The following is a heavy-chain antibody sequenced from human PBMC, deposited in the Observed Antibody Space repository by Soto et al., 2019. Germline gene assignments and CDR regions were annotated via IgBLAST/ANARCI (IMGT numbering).Heavy chain of an antibody. V-gene: IGHV4-34*01. J-gene: IGHJ6*03. Sequence: SETLSLTCAVYGGSFSGYYWSRIRQPPGNGLEWIGEINHSGSTNYNPSLKSRVTISVDTSKNQFSLKLSSVTAADTAVYYCARVGSWAYSYRYYYYYTDVWGKGTTVTLSS. CDR1: GGSFSGYY. D-gene: IGHD2-15*01. CDR3: ARVGSWAYSYRYYYYYTDV. CDR2: INHSGST.